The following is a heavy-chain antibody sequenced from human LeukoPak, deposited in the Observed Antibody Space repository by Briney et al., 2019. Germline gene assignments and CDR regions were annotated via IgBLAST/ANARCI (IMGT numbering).Heavy chain of an antibody. V-gene: IGHV4-39*01. D-gene: IGHD3-16*01. CDR3: ARRVRGSKDAFDI. Sequence: SETLSLTCTVSGGSISSSSYYWGWIRQPPGKGLGWIGSIYYSGSTYYNPSLKSRVTISVDTSKNQFSLKLSSVTAADTAVYYCARRVRGSKDAFDIWGQGTMVTVSS. CDR1: GGSISSSSYY. J-gene: IGHJ3*02. CDR2: IYYSGST.